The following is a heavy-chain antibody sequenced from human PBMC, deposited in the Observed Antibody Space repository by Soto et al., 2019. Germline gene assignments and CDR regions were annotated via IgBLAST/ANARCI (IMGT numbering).Heavy chain of an antibody. J-gene: IGHJ4*02. V-gene: IGHV1-18*04. D-gene: IGHD6-25*01. CDR3: TREAGRQRMVPYD. CDR2: ISAFNGDT. Sequence: QVQLVQSGSEVKKPGASVNVSCKAFGYTFTSYGFSWVRQVPGQGLEWLGWISAFNGDTQYAQTMKGRLTVTTDTSTTTVHMQLRSLTPADTAVYYCTREAGRQRMVPYDWGQGTLVSVS. CDR1: GYTFTSYG.